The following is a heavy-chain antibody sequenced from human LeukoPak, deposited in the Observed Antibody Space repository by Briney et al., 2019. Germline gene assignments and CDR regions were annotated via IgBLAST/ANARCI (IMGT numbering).Heavy chain of an antibody. D-gene: IGHD3-22*01. V-gene: IGHV3-7*01. Sequence: GGSLRLSCAASGFTFSSYWMSWVRQAPGKGLEWVANIKQDGSEKYYVDSVKGRFTISRDNAKNSLYLQMNSLRAEDTAVYYCARDPYYYDSSGYSAFDYWGQGTLVTGSS. CDR2: IKQDGSEK. CDR1: GFTFSSYW. CDR3: ARDPYYYDSSGYSAFDY. J-gene: IGHJ4*02.